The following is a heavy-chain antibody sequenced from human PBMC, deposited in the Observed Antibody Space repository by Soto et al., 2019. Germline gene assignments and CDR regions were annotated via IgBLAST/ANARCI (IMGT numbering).Heavy chain of an antibody. Sequence: SVKVSCKASGHTFSGYYVHWVRQAPGQGLEWMGWVNPNSGGTHYAQKFQGRVSMTRDTSLSAVYMELRSLRRDDMAVYFCAIEGVGDGLTVTRGELGRLWGQGPLVTVSS. CDR1: GHTFSGYY. CDR3: AIEGVGDGLTVTRGELGRL. D-gene: IGHD3-16*01. CDR2: VNPNSGGT. J-gene: IGHJ4*02. V-gene: IGHV1-2*02.